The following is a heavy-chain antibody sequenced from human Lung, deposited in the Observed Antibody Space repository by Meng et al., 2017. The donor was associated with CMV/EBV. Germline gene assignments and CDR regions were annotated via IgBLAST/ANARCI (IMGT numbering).Heavy chain of an antibody. J-gene: IGHJ5*02. D-gene: IGHD1-26*01. CDR1: GFTFSNFW. Sequence: ESLKISWAASGFTFSNFWMNWVRQAPGKGLEWVANIEDNGSGVYYVDSVKGRFTISRDNARNALYLQMDSLRVEDTAVYYCYMGHYSGAWGQGTLVTVSS. CDR2: IEDNGSGV. CDR3: YMGHYSGA. V-gene: IGHV3-7*01.